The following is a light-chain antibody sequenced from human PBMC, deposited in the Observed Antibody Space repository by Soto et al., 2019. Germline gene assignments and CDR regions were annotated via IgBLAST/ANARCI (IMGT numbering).Light chain of an antibody. V-gene: IGLV2-18*02. J-gene: IGLJ1*01. Sequence: QSVLTQPAFVSGSPGQSITISCTGSSSDIGSYNRVSWYQQPPGTAPKLIIYEVNNRPSGVPDRFSGSKSGNTASLTISGLQAEDEADYYCNSFTTSSTYVFGTGTKVTVL. CDR3: NSFTTSSTYV. CDR2: EVN. CDR1: SSDIGSYNR.